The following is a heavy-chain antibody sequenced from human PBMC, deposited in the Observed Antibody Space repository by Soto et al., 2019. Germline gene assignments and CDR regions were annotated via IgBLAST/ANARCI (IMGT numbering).Heavy chain of an antibody. Sequence: SVKVSCKASGFTFTSSAMQWVRQARGQRLEWIGWIVVGSGNTNYAQKFQERVTITRDMSTSTAYMELSSLRSEDTAVYYCAAGRVLRYFAPYYYYGMDVWGQGTTVTVSS. V-gene: IGHV1-58*02. J-gene: IGHJ6*02. CDR2: IVVGSGNT. CDR3: AAGRVLRYFAPYYYYGMDV. CDR1: GFTFTSSA. D-gene: IGHD3-9*01.